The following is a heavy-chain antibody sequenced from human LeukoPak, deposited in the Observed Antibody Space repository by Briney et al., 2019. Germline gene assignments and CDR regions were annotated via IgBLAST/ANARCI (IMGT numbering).Heavy chain of an antibody. Sequence: PGGSLRLSCAASGFTFSSYAMSWVRQAPGKGLEWVSAISGSGGSTYYADSVKGRFTISRDNSKNTLYLQMNSLRAEDTAVYYCAKNARYYDSSGYYQTYYYYGMDVWGQGTTVTVSS. D-gene: IGHD3-22*01. CDR3: AKNARYYDSSGYYQTYYYYGMDV. CDR1: GFTFSSYA. J-gene: IGHJ6*02. CDR2: ISGSGGST. V-gene: IGHV3-23*01.